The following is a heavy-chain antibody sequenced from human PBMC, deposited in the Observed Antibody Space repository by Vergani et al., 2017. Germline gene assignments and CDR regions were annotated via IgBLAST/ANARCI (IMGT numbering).Heavy chain of an antibody. V-gene: IGHV3-15*01. CDR3: TTEHKQIRYFDWLLLTDY. J-gene: IGHJ4*02. CDR2: IKSKTDGGTT. D-gene: IGHD3-9*01. Sequence: EVQLVESGGGLVKPGGSLRLSCAASGFTFSNAWMSWVRQAPGKGQEWVGRIKSKTDGGTTDYAAPVKGRFTISRDDSKNTLYLQMNSLKTEDTAVYYSTTEHKQIRYFDWLLLTDYWGQGTLVTVSS. CDR1: GFTFSNAW.